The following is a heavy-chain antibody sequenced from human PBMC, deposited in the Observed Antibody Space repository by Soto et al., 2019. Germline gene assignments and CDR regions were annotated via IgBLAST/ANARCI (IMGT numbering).Heavy chain of an antibody. J-gene: IGHJ5*02. CDR1: GFAFSSYG. CDR2: ISNAGSKE. V-gene: IGHV3-30*03. CDR3: TTDQGPYLPVDP. D-gene: IGHD3-10*01. Sequence: QVRLVESGGGVVQPGRSLRLSCAASGFAFSSYGMHWVRQTPGKGLEWVAVISNAGSKEYYTDSVKGRFTISRDNSKNTQYLQMNSLRAEGTGVYYCTTDQGPYLPVDPWGQGILVTVSS.